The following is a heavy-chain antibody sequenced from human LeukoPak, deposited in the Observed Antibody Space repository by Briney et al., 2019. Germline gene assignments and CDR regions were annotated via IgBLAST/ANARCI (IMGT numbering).Heavy chain of an antibody. V-gene: IGHV3-23*01. CDR3: SKDPNGDYVGAFDM. J-gene: IGHJ3*02. CDR2: ITGSGRGT. D-gene: IGHD4-17*01. Sequence: PGGSLRLSCTASGLTFNNYASTWVRQAPGKGLEWVSSITGSGRGTYYADSVKGRFSVSRDNSQNTVFLHMNSLRADDTALYYCSKDPNGDYVGAFDMWGPGTMVTVSS. CDR1: GLTFNNYA.